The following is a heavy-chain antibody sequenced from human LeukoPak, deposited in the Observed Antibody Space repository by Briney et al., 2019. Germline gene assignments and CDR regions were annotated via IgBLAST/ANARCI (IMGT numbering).Heavy chain of an antibody. CDR3: AKETRNQGVDP. Sequence: PGGSLRLSCAASRFTFSSYAISWGCQAPGQGLDWVSAISGSGGSTYYADSVKGRLTISRDNSKITLYLLMNSLIAEADAVEYCAKETRNQGVDPWGQGTLVTVSS. J-gene: IGHJ5*02. D-gene: IGHD1-14*01. CDR2: ISGSGGST. CDR1: RFTFSSYA. V-gene: IGHV3-23*01.